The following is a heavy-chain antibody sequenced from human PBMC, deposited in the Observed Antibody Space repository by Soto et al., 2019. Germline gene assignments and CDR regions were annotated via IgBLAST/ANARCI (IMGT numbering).Heavy chain of an antibody. CDR1: GFTFSSYG. CDR2: IWYDGSNK. D-gene: IGHD3-10*01. Sequence: QVQLVESGGGVVQPGRSLRLSCAASGFTFSSYGMHWVRQAPGKGLEWVAVIWYDGSNKYYADSVKGRFTISRDNSKNTLYLQMNSLSTEDTAVYYCARDNLPMVRNNWFDPWGQGTLVTVSS. V-gene: IGHV3-33*01. J-gene: IGHJ5*02. CDR3: ARDNLPMVRNNWFDP.